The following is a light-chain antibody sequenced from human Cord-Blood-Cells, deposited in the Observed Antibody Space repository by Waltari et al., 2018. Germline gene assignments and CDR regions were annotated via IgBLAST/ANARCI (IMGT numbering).Light chain of an antibody. V-gene: IGKV3-20*01. CDR2: GAS. Sequence: EIVLTQSPGTLSWSPGERATPSCRASQSVSSSYLAWYQQKPGQAPRLLIYGASSRATGIPDRFSGSGSGTDFTLTISRLEPEDFAVYYCQQYGSSPQTFGGGTKVEIK. CDR1: QSVSSSY. J-gene: IGKJ4*01. CDR3: QQYGSSPQT.